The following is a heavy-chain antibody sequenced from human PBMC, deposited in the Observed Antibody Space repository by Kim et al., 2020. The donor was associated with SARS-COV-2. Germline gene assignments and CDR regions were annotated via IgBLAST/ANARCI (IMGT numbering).Heavy chain of an antibody. J-gene: IGHJ4*02. D-gene: IGHD3-10*01. CDR2: ISYDGSNK. CDR1: GFTFSSYA. V-gene: IGHV3-30-3*01. CDR3: ASTTYYYYSPFAA. Sequence: GGSLRLSCAASGFTFSSYAMHWVRQAPGKGLEWVAVISYDGSNKYYADSVKGRFTISRDNSKNTLYLQMNSLRAEDTAVYYCASTTYYYYSPFAAWGQGTLVTVSS.